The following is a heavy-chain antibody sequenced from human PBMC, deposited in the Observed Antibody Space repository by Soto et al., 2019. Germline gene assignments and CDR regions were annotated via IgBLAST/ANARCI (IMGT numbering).Heavy chain of an antibody. V-gene: IGHV4-4*07. J-gene: IGHJ5*02. CDR2: ISTSGTT. CDR1: GASISSYF. CDR3: AREAGGSNIAAVLLDP. D-gene: IGHD3-3*02. Sequence: SETLSLTCTVSGASISSYFWTWIRQPAGKGLDWIGRISTSGTTNYNPSLKSRVTMSVDTSKNHFSLNLSSVTAADTAVYYCAREAGGSNIAAVLLDPWGQGTLVTVSS.